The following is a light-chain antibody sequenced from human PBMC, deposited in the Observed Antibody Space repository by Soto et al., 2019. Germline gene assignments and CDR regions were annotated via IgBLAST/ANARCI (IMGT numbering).Light chain of an antibody. CDR1: QNISRS. V-gene: IGKV3-15*01. CDR3: HQYNGWPRT. J-gene: IGKJ1*01. CDR2: GTS. Sequence: EIVLTQSPVTLSVSPGERATLSCRASQNISRSLAWYQQKPGQGPSLLIYGTSTRAGGGPARCSGGGSGTEFTLTITSLQSEDFAVYYCHQYNGWPRTFGQGTKVDIK.